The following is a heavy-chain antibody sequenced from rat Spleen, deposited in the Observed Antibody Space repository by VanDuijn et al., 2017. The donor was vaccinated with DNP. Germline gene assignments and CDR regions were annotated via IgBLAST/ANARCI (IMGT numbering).Heavy chain of an antibody. D-gene: IGHD2-2*01. CDR1: GFNFNTYW. CDR2: INKDSRII. J-gene: IGHJ4*01. CDR3: VREDKGVDA. Sequence: EVKLVESGGGLVQPGRSLKLSCAASGFNFNTYWMGWVRQAPGKGLEWIAEINKDSRIIKDIPSLKDKFVISRDNAQHTLYLQMNKLGSEDTAIYYCVREDKGVDAWGHGTSVTVSS. V-gene: IGHV4-2*01.